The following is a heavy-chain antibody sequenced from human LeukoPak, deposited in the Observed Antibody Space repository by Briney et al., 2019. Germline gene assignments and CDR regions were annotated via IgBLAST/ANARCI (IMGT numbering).Heavy chain of an antibody. J-gene: IGHJ4*02. Sequence: GGSLRLSCAASGFTFTDYAMNWVRQAPGKGLEWVSGISYGGDNTYYADSVKGRFTISRDNPRNTLNLALNSLRAEDTAVYYCAKRLGDPPAFDYWGQGTLVTVSS. CDR2: ISYGGDNT. V-gene: IGHV3-23*01. CDR3: AKRLGDPPAFDY. D-gene: IGHD2-21*02. CDR1: GFTFTDYA.